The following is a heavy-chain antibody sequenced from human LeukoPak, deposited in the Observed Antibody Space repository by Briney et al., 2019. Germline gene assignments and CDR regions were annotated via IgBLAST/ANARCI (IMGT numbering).Heavy chain of an antibody. V-gene: IGHV2-5*02. Sequence: NASGPTLVNPTQTLTLTCTFSGFSLSTGVGVGWIRQPPGKALEWLAVIYWDADKRYSPSLKSRLSITKDTSKNQVVLTMTNMDPDDTATYYCAHRPRGNGDHGYYFDYWGQGTLVTVSS. CDR3: AHRPRGNGDHGYYFDY. D-gene: IGHD4-17*01. J-gene: IGHJ4*02. CDR1: GFSLSTGVG. CDR2: IYWDADK.